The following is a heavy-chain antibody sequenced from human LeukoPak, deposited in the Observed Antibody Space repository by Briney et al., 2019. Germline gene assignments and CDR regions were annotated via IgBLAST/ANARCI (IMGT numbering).Heavy chain of an antibody. CDR3: AKVFGVAVAGTRDFFDY. CDR1: GFTFSTYG. D-gene: IGHD6-19*01. CDR2: IRYDGSIK. Sequence: PGGSLRLSCAASGFTFSTYGMHWVRQAPGKGLEWVAFIRYDGSIKYCADSVKGRFTISRDNSKSTLYLQLNSLRAEDTALYYCAKVFGVAVAGTRDFFDYWGQGTLVTVSS. J-gene: IGHJ4*02. V-gene: IGHV3-30*02.